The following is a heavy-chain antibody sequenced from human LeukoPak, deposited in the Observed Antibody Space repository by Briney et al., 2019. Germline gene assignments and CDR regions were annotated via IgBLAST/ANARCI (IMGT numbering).Heavy chain of an antibody. Sequence: GGSLRLSCPASRFTFTSYWMHWARPAPGKGLGWVSRVKYDGSTTTYADSVKGRFIISRDNAKNILYLQMNSLRVEDTAVYYCARDLDWLLFDYWGQGTLVTVSS. D-gene: IGHD3-9*01. J-gene: IGHJ4*02. CDR1: RFTFTSYW. CDR2: VKYDGSTT. CDR3: ARDLDWLLFDY. V-gene: IGHV3-74*01.